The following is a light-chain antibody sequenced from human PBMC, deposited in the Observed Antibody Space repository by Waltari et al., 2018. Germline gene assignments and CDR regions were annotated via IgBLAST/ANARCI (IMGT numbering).Light chain of an antibody. Sequence: DIQLTQSPSSLSASAGDRVTITCRTSQDIGNFLNWYQLRPKTAPKLLISSASTLETGVPSRFSGSGSGTEFTLTIRGLQPDDFTTYYCQQSFSAPYTFGQGTNLDI. CDR3: QQSFSAPYT. CDR2: SAS. CDR1: QDIGNF. J-gene: IGKJ2*01. V-gene: IGKV1-39*01.